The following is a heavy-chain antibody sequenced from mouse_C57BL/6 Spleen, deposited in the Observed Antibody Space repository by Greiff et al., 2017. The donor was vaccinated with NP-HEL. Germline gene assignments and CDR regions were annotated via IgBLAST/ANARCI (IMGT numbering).Heavy chain of an antibody. J-gene: IGHJ4*01. V-gene: IGHV1-69*01. CDR3: ARSYYGNYGGVDY. Sequence: VQLQQSGAELVMPGASVKLSCKASGYTFTSYWMHWVKQRPGQGLEWIGEIDPSDSYTNYNQKFKGKSTLTVDKSSSTAYMQLSSLTSEDSAVYYCARSYYGNYGGVDYWGQGTSVTVSS. D-gene: IGHD2-10*01. CDR2: IDPSDSYT. CDR1: GYTFTSYW.